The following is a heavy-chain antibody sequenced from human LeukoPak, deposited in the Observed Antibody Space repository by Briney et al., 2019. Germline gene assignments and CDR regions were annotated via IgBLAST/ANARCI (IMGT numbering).Heavy chain of an antibody. V-gene: IGHV4-59*01. CDR1: SGSISSYY. CDR2: IYYSGST. Sequence: PSETLSLTCTVSSGSISSYYWSWIRQPPGKGLEWIGYIYYSGSTNYNPSLKSRVTISVDTSKNQFSLKLSSVTAADTAVYYCARHYYYYYMDVWGKGTRSPSP. J-gene: IGHJ6*03. CDR3: ARHYYYYYMDV.